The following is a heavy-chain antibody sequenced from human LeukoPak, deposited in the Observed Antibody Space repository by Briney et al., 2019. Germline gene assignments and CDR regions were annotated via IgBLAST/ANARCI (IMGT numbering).Heavy chain of an antibody. CDR1: GFTFSTYW. D-gene: IGHD3-22*01. V-gene: IGHV3-74*01. CDR3: ARAPSEIGGYYPEYFRH. CDR2: IKSDGST. Sequence: GSLRLSCAASGFTFSTYWMHWVRQAPGKGLVWVSRIKSDGSTNYADSVNGRFTISRDNAKNTVSLQMNSLRPEDTGVYYCARAPSEIGGYYPEYFRHWGQGTLVTVSS. J-gene: IGHJ1*01.